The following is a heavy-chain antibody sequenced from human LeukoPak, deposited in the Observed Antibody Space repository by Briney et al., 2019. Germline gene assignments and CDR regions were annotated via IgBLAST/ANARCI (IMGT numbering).Heavy chain of an antibody. V-gene: IGHV4-39*01. CDR3: AGSIVVVVAATPGWFDP. D-gene: IGHD2-15*01. CDR1: VGSFSSSSYY. Sequence: PSETLSLTCTVSVGSFSSSSYYCGWIRQPPGQGLEWIGSIYYSGSTYYNPSLKSRVNISVDTSKNQFSLKLSSVTAADTAVYYCAGSIVVVVAATPGWFDPWGQGTLVTVSS. CDR2: IYYSGST. J-gene: IGHJ5*02.